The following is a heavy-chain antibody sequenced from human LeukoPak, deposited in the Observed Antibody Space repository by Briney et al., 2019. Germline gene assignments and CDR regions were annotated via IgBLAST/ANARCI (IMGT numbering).Heavy chain of an antibody. CDR2: IKQDGSAK. CDR1: GFTFSDYW. V-gene: IGHV3-7*01. Sequence: PGGSLRLSCAASGFTFSDYWMNWVRQAPGEGLEWVANIKQDGSAKYYVDSVKGRFTISRVNAKNSLYLQMNSLRAEDTAVYYCVRDSIWWLTYWGQGTLVSVSS. D-gene: IGHD5-12*01. CDR3: VRDSIWWLTY. J-gene: IGHJ4*02.